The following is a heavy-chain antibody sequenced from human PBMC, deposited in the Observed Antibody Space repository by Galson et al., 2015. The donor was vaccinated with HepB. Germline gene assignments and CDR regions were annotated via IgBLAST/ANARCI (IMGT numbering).Heavy chain of an antibody. J-gene: IGHJ4*02. D-gene: IGHD6-6*01. CDR2: ISYDGSNK. V-gene: IGHV3-30*18. Sequence: SLRLSCAASGFTFSSYGMHWVRQAPGKGLEWVAVISYDGSNKYHADSVKGRFTISRDNSKNTLYLQMNSLRAEDTAVYYCAKADSSSVFDYWGQGTLVTVSS. CDR3: AKADSSSVFDY. CDR1: GFTFSSYG.